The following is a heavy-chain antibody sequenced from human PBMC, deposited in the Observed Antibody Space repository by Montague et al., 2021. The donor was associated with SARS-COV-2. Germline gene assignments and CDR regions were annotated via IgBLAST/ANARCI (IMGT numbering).Heavy chain of an antibody. Sequence: TLSLTCTVSGGSISSGSFYWSWIRQPAGKGLEWIGRIYTNGGTNYHPSLKSRVTISIDTSKNQFSLRLSSVTAADTAVYLCARGITTAGKWGQGTLVTVSS. D-gene: IGHD1-1*01. CDR3: ARGITTAGK. CDR2: IYTNGGT. J-gene: IGHJ4*02. V-gene: IGHV4-61*02. CDR1: GGSISSGSFY.